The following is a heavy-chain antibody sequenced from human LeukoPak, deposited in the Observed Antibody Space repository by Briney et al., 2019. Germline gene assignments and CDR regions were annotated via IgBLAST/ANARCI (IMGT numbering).Heavy chain of an antibody. Sequence: SETLSLTCTVSGGSVSISSYYWGWIRQPPGKGLEWIASLLYSGSTHYNPSLRSRVAISGDTSNNQFSLKLTSVTTADTAVYFCARTGRRGYFDFWGRGTLVTVSS. CDR2: LLYSGST. CDR1: GGSVSISSYY. J-gene: IGHJ2*01. V-gene: IGHV4-39*07. CDR3: ARTGRRGYFDF. D-gene: IGHD1-14*01.